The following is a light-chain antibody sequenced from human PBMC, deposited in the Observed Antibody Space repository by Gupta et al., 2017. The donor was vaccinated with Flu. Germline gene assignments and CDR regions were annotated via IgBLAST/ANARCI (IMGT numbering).Light chain of an antibody. Sequence: QTVVTQEPSFSVSPGGTVTLTCGLSSGSVSTTYYPSWYQQTPGQAPRTLIYNTNSRSAGVPDRFSGSILGNTAALTISGAEAEEESDYYCVLDRASGIWVFGGGTKLTVL. CDR1: SGSVSTTYY. V-gene: IGLV8-61*01. J-gene: IGLJ3*02. CDR2: NTN. CDR3: VLDRASGIWV.